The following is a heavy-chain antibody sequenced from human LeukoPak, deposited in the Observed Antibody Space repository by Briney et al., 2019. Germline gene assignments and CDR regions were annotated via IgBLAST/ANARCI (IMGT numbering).Heavy chain of an antibody. CDR2: ISAYNGNT. D-gene: IGHD4-17*01. V-gene: IGHV1-18*01. CDR3: ARGPVTTRGGDYFDY. CDR1: GYTFTSYG. Sequence: ASVTVSCKASGYTFTSYGISWVRQAPGQGLEWMGWISAYNGNTNYAQKLQGRVTMTTDTSTSTAYMELRSLRSDDTAVYYCARGPVTTRGGDYFDYWGQGTLVTVSS. J-gene: IGHJ4*02.